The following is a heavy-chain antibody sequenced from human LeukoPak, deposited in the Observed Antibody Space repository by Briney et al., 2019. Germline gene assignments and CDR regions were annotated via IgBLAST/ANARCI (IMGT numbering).Heavy chain of an antibody. CDR2: INPNSGGT. CDR1: VYIFTRYY. V-gene: IGHV1-2*02. J-gene: IGHJ4*02. Sequence: SVKVSCKASVYIFTRYYMHWVRQAPGQGLEWMGWINPNSGGTNYAQKFQGRVTMTRDTSISPAYMELSSLRSDDTAVYYCATARDRNSVYSSLDYWGQGTLVTVSS. CDR3: ATARDRNSVYSSLDY. D-gene: IGHD5/OR15-5a*01.